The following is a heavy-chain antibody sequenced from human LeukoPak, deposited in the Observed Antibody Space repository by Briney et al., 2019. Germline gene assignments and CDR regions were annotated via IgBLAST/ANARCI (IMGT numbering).Heavy chain of an antibody. V-gene: IGHV3-30*18. CDR3: AKDGAYSSGYYPRVGYYFDY. J-gene: IGHJ4*02. D-gene: IGHD3-22*01. CDR1: GFTFSSYG. Sequence: GGSLRLSCAASGFTFSSYGMHWVRQAPGKGLEWVAVISYDGSNKYYADSVKGRFTISRDNSKNTLYLQMNSLRAEDTAVYYCAKDGAYSSGYYPRVGYYFDYWGQGTLVTVSS. CDR2: ISYDGSNK.